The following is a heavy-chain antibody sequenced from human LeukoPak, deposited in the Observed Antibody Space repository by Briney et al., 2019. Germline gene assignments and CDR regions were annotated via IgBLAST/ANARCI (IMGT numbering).Heavy chain of an antibody. CDR1: GYTFCSTW. CDR3: VREPAQHLAPLDWYFDL. V-gene: IGHV3-74*01. Sequence: GGSLRLSCAASGYTFCSTWMDWVRQAPGKGPVWVSRINSDGSIVTYADSVKGRFTISRDNAKNTLYLQMNSLRAEDTAVYYCVREPAQHLAPLDWYFDLWGRGTLVTVSS. D-gene: IGHD6-13*01. CDR2: INSDGSIV. J-gene: IGHJ2*01.